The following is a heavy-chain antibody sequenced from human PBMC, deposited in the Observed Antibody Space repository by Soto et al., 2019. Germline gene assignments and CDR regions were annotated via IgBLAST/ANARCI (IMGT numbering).Heavy chain of an antibody. J-gene: IGHJ4*02. D-gene: IGHD3-10*01. CDR3: AISTFGELLDPFDY. V-gene: IGHV1-18*01. CDR2: ISAYNGNT. Sequence: ASVKVSCKASGYTFTSYGISWVRQAPGQGLEWMGWISAYNGNTNYAQKLQGRVTMTTDTSTSTAYMELRSLRSDDTAVYYCAISTFGELLDPFDYWGQGTLVTVSS. CDR1: GYTFTSYG.